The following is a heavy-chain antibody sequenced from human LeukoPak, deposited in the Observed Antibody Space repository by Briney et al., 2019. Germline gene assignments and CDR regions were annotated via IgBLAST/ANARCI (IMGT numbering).Heavy chain of an antibody. Sequence: GGSLRLSCAAPGFTFSSYAMSWVRQAPGKGLEWVSAISGSGDSTDYADSVKGRFTISRDNSKNTLYLQMNSLRAEDTAVYYCAKDSNKYYYGSANDYWGQGTLVTVSS. CDR3: AKDSNKYYYGSANDY. J-gene: IGHJ4*02. CDR2: ISGSGDST. CDR1: GFTFSSYA. V-gene: IGHV3-23*01. D-gene: IGHD3-10*01.